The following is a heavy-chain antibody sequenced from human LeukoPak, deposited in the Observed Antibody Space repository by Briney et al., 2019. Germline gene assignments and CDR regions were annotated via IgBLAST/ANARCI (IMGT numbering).Heavy chain of an antibody. V-gene: IGHV1-24*01. J-gene: IGHJ4*02. CDR3: ATAPPFFYDSSGYNYFDY. D-gene: IGHD3-22*01. CDR1: GYTLTELS. CDR2: FDPEDGET. Sequence: ASVEVSCKVSGYTLTELSMHWVRQAPGKGLEWMGGFDPEDGETIYAQKFRGRVTMTEDTSTDTAYMELSSLRSEDTAVYYCATAPPFFYDSSGYNYFDYWGQGTLVTVSS.